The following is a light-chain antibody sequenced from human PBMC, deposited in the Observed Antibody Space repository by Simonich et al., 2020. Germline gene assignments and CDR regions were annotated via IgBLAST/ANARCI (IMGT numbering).Light chain of an antibody. V-gene: IGLV3-1*01. J-gene: IGLJ2*01. CDR1: KLGDKY. Sequence: SYELTQPPSVSVSPGQTASITCSGDKLGDKYACWYQQKPGQSPVLVIYKDSKRPSGIPERFSGSNSGNTATLTISGTQAMDEADYYCQAWDSSTAGVFGGGTKLTAL. CDR2: KDS. CDR3: QAWDSSTAGV.